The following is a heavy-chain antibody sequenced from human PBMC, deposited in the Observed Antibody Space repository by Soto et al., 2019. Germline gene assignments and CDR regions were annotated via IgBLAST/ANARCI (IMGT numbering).Heavy chain of an antibody. J-gene: IGHJ4*01. V-gene: IGHV3-7*03. CDR3: ELELGLAY. D-gene: IGHD3-16*01. Sequence: GGSLRLSCAASGFTLSSYWMTWVRQAPGKGLEWVANINQDGSQKNYVDSVKGRFTIARDNGQNSLSLQINSLRVEDTAVYYCELELGLAYWGQGALVT. CDR1: GFTLSSYW. CDR2: INQDGSQK.